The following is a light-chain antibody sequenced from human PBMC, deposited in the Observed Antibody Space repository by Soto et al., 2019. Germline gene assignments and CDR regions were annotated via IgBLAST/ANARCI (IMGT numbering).Light chain of an antibody. CDR2: GAS. Sequence: EIVLTQSPATLSLSPGERATLSCRASQTLSTDFAWYQHRPGQPPRLLIYGASKRAPGIPARFSGSGSETAFTLTISRLESEDSAVYYCQERSNWPRGTFGGGTKVEIK. CDR3: QERSNWPRGT. CDR1: QTLSTD. J-gene: IGKJ4*01. V-gene: IGKV3-11*01.